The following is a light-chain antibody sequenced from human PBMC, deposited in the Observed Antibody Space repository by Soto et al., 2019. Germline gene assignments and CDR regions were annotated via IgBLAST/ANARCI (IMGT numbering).Light chain of an antibody. CDR2: EDN. CDR1: SGRIASNY. V-gene: IGLV6-57*04. J-gene: IGLJ2*01. CDR3: QSYDSSSHVV. Sequence: NFMLTQPHSVSESPGKTVTISCTRSSGRIASNYVQWYQQRPGSAPTTVIYEDNQRPSGVPDRFSGSIDSSSNSASLTLSGLKTEDEADYYCQSYDSSSHVVFGGGTKVTVL.